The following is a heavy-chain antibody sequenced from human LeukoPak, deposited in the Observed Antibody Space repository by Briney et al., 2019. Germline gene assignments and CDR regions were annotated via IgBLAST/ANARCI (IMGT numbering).Heavy chain of an antibody. CDR3: AREEVGASSGGFDY. V-gene: IGHV3-11*04. D-gene: IGHD1-26*01. CDR2: ISDSGSTV. Sequence: PGGSLRLSCAVSGFTFSRYYMSWICQAPGKGLEWVSYISDSGSTVFYADSVKGRFTISRDNSKNTLYLQMNSLRAEDTAVYYCAREEVGASSGGFDYWGQGTLVTVSS. J-gene: IGHJ4*02. CDR1: GFTFSRYY.